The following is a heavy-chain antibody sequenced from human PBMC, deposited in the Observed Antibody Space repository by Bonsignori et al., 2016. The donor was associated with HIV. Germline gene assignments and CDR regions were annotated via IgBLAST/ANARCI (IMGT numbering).Heavy chain of an antibody. CDR3: ARIRGIMITFGGVIVNYYYMDV. Sequence: WIRQPPGKALEWLARIDWDDDKYYSTSLKTRLTISKDTSKNQVVLTMTNMDPVDTATYYCARIRGIMITFGGVIVNYYYMDVWGKGTTVTVSS. CDR2: IDWDDDK. J-gene: IGHJ6*03. D-gene: IGHD3-16*02. V-gene: IGHV2-70*11.